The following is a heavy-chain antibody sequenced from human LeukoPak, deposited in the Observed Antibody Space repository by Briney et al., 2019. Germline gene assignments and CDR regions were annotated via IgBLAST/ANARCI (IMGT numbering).Heavy chain of an antibody. CDR1: GYSFTDYW. CDR3: ACRMFASNWFQP. Sequence: GESLKISCQGSGYSFTDYWIGWVRQMPGKGLEWMAVIYPGDSRTRYNPSFQGQVTISADKSINTAYLEWNSLKASDTALYYCACRMFASNWFQPWGQGTLATVSS. D-gene: IGHD3-10*02. V-gene: IGHV5-51*01. J-gene: IGHJ5*02. CDR2: IYPGDSRT.